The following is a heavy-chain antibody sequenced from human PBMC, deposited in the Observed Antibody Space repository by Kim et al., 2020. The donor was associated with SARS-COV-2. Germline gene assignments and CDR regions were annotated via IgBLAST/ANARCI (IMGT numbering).Heavy chain of an antibody. J-gene: IGHJ4*02. CDR2: ISANGGST. Sequence: GGSLRLSCSASGFTFSNYAMHWVRQAPGKGLKYVSAISANGGSTYYADSVKGRFTISRDNSKNTLYLQMSSLRAEDTAVYYCVIRGGMLVRSWGQGTLVTVSS. CDR3: VIRGGMLVRS. CDR1: GFTFSNYA. D-gene: IGHD3-16*01. V-gene: IGHV3-64D*06.